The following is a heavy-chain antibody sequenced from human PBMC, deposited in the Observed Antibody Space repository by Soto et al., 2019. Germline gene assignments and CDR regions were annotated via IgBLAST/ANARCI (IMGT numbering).Heavy chain of an antibody. Sequence: GGSLRLSCAASGFTFSSYAISWVRQAPGKGLEWVSAISGSGGSTYYADSVKGRFTISRDNSKNTLYLQMNSLRAEDTAVYYCAKLTYYDFWSGSNDYYYGMDVWGQGTTVTVSS. D-gene: IGHD3-3*01. CDR2: ISGSGGST. CDR3: AKLTYYDFWSGSNDYYYGMDV. J-gene: IGHJ6*02. V-gene: IGHV3-23*01. CDR1: GFTFSSYA.